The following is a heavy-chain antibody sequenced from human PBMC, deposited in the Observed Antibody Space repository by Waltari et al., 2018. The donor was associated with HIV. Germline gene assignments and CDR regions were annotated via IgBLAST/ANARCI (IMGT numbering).Heavy chain of an antibody. CDR1: GFTFSSYA. J-gene: IGHJ4*02. Sequence: QVQLVESGGGVVQPGRSLRLSCAASGFTFSSYAMHWVHQAPGKGLGWVAVISYDGSNKYYADSVKGRFTISRDNSKNTLYLQMNSLRAEDTAVYYCARVLSSSGWYPSDYWGQGTLVTVSS. CDR3: ARVLSSSGWYPSDY. V-gene: IGHV3-30*04. CDR2: ISYDGSNK. D-gene: IGHD6-19*01.